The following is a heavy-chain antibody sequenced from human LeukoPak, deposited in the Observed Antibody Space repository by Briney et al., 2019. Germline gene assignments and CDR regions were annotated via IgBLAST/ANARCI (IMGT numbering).Heavy chain of an antibody. CDR1: GGSIGTYY. CDR3: ARHIGGGIEDMDV. V-gene: IGHV4-59*08. J-gene: IGHJ6*03. CDR2: IYVTGT. D-gene: IGHD3-16*02. Sequence: SETLSLTCTVSGGSIGTYYWSWIRQSPGKGLEWIGYIYVTGTRYNSYLQSRVTISVDRSRNQFFLKMSSVTAADTAVYYCARHIGGGIEDMDVWGKGTKVIVSS.